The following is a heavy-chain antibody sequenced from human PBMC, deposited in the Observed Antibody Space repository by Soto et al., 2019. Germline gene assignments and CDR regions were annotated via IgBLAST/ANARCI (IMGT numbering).Heavy chain of an antibody. V-gene: IGHV3-30*03. J-gene: IGHJ4*02. CDR3: AMGSYFDY. CDR1: GFTFSSYG. Sequence: GGSLRLSCAASGFTFSSYGMHWVRQAPGKGLEWVAVISYDGSNKYYADSVKGRFTISRDNSKNTLYLQMNSLRAEDTAVYYCAMGSYFDYWGQGTMVTVYS. D-gene: IGHD1-26*01. CDR2: ISYDGSNK.